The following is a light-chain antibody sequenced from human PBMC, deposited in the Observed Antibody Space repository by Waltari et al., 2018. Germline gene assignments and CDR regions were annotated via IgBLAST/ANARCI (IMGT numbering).Light chain of an antibody. CDR3: HQYYTTPQT. CDR1: QSLLFGPNNKNF. CDR2: WAS. J-gene: IGKJ2*01. V-gene: IGKV4-1*01. Sequence: DIVLTQSPDSLAVSLGERATISCKSSQSLLFGPNNKNFLAWYQQRPGQPPKLLIYWASTREAGVPERFSGSGCATDFTLTINSLQAEDVAVYYCHQYYTTPQTFGQGTKVGIK.